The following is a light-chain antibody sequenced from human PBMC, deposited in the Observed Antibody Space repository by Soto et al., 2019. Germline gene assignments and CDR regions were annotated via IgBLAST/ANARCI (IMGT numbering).Light chain of an antibody. CDR3: QQYEKWPPIT. CDR2: DAS. J-gene: IGKJ5*01. V-gene: IGKV3-15*01. Sequence: EIVMTQSPATLSVSPGERATLSCRASQSISRCLAWYQQKPGQAPSLLIYDASTRATGIPPRFSGSGSGTEFTLTISSLQSEDFAVYYCQQYEKWPPITFGQGTRLEIK. CDR1: QSISRC.